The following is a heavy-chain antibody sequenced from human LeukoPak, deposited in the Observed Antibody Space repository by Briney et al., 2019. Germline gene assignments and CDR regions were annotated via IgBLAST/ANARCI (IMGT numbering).Heavy chain of an antibody. CDR1: GYTFSAYC. CDR3: ARNLWFGESSDAFDM. V-gene: IGHV1-2*02. J-gene: IGHJ3*02. CDR2: INPKSGGT. Sequence: ASVKVSCKASGYTFSAYCMHWVRQAPGQGLEWMGWINPKSGGTNYAQKFQGRVTMTRDTSISTAYMDMSSLRSDDTAVYYCARNLWFGESSDAFDMWGQGTMVTVSS. D-gene: IGHD3-10*01.